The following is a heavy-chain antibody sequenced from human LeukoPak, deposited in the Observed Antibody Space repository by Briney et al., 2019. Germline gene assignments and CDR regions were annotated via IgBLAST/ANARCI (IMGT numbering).Heavy chain of an antibody. CDR3: ARAFSSGWYVPGY. J-gene: IGHJ4*02. V-gene: IGHV4-34*01. CDR1: GGSFSGYY. Sequence: NPSETLSLTCAVYGGSFSGYYWSWIRQPPGKGLEWIGEINHSGSTNYNPSLKSRVTISVDTSKNQFSLKLSSVTAADTAVYYCARAFSSGWYVPGYWGRGTLVTVSS. CDR2: INHSGST. D-gene: IGHD6-19*01.